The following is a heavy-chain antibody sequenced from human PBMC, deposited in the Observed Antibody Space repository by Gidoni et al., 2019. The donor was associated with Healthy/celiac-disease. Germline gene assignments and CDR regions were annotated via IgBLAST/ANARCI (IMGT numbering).Heavy chain of an antibody. CDR2: IIPIFGTA. V-gene: IGHV1-69*01. D-gene: IGHD1-26*01. J-gene: IGHJ4*02. CDR1: GGTSSSYA. CDR3: ARLVGGSYYVSDY. Sequence: VQLVQSGAVVKKPGSSVKVSCKASGGTSSSYAISWVRQPPGQGLEWMGGIIPIFGTANYAQKFQGRVTITADESTSTAYMELSSLRSEDTAVYYCARLVGGSYYVSDYWGQGTLVTVSS.